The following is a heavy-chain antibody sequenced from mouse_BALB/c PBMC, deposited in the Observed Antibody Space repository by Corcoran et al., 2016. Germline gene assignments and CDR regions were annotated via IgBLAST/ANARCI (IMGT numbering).Heavy chain of an antibody. J-gene: IGHJ2*01. CDR3: ATLLRPFDY. Sequence: DVQLQESGPGLVKPSQSLSLTCSVTGYSITSGYYWNWIRQFPGNKLEWMCYISYDGSNNYNPSLKNRISITRDTSKNQFFLKLNSVTTEDTATYYCATLLRPFDYWGQGTTLTVSS. V-gene: IGHV3-6*02. D-gene: IGHD1-2*01. CDR2: ISYDGSN. CDR1: GYSITSGYY.